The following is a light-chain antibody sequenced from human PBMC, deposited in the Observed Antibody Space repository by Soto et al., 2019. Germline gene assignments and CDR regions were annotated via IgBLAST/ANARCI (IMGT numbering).Light chain of an antibody. J-gene: IGKJ1*01. CDR3: QQYYTYPPT. Sequence: DIQMTQSPSTLSASVGDRVTITCRASQSISSWLAWYQQKPGKAPKLLIYKTSSLESGVPSRFSGSGSGTEFTLTISSLQPDDFATYYCQQYYTYPPTFGQGTKLEIK. V-gene: IGKV1-5*03. CDR2: KTS. CDR1: QSISSW.